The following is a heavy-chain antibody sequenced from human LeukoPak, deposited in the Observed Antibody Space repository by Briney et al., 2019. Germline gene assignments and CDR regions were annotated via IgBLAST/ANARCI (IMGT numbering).Heavy chain of an antibody. CDR3: ARGDKNTVTVDY. V-gene: IGHV3-30*03. J-gene: IGHJ4*02. CDR2: ISYDGSNK. CDR1: NFPFRNYA. D-gene: IGHD4-17*01. Sequence: PGGSLRLSCAASNFPFRNYAMHWVRQAPGKGLEWLSVISYDGSNKYYADSVKGRFTISRDNSKNTLYLQMNSLRAEDTAVYYCARGDKNTVTVDYWGQGTLVTVSS.